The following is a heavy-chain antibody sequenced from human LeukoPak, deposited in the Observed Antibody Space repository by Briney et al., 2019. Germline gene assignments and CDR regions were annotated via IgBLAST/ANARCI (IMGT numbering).Heavy chain of an antibody. CDR3: ARHSRQWLVALGGYFDY. V-gene: IGHV4-34*01. CDR1: GGSFSGYY. Sequence: SETLSLTCAVYGGSFSGYYWSWIRQPPGKGLEWIGEINHSGSTNYNPSLKSRVTISVDTSKNQFSLKLSSVTAADTAVYYCARHSRQWLVALGGYFDYWGQGTLVTVSS. D-gene: IGHD6-19*01. J-gene: IGHJ4*02. CDR2: INHSGST.